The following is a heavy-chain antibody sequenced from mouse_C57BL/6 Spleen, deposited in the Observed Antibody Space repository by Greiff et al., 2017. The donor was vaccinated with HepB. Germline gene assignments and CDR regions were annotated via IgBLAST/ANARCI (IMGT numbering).Heavy chain of an antibody. V-gene: IGHV1-22*01. CDR1: GYTFTDYN. Sequence: VQLKESGPELVKPGASVKMSCKASGYTFTDYNMHWVKQSHGKSLEWIGYINPNNGGTSYNQKFKGKATLTVNKSSSTAYMELRSLTSEDSAVYYCARGGRRLDFDYWGQGTTLTVSS. D-gene: IGHD1-1*01. J-gene: IGHJ2*01. CDR3: ARGGRRLDFDY. CDR2: INPNNGGT.